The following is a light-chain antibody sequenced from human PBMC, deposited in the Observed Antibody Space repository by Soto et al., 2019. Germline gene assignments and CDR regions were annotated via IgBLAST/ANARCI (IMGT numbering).Light chain of an antibody. CDR3: SSHAGSSVV. Sequence: QSVLTQPASVSGSPGQSLTISCPGTSSDVGGSNYVSWYQQHPGKAPKLMIYDVTTRPSGVPDRFSGSKSGNTASLTISGLQAEDEADYYCSSHAGSSVVFGTGTKVTVL. CDR1: SSDVGGSNY. V-gene: IGLV2-11*01. CDR2: DVT. J-gene: IGLJ1*01.